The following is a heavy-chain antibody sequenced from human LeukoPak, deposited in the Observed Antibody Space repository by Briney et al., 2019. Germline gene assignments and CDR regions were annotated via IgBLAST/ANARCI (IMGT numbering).Heavy chain of an antibody. CDR2: ISSSSSYI. CDR3: ARGRSFSSSSSGRYYFDY. Sequence: GGSLRLSCAASGFTFSSYSMNWVRQAPGKGLEWVSSISSSSSYIYYADSVKGRFTISRDNAKNSLYLQMNSLRAEDTAVYYCARGRSFSSSSSGRYYFDYWGQGTLVTVSS. V-gene: IGHV3-21*01. J-gene: IGHJ4*02. CDR1: GFTFSSYS. D-gene: IGHD6-6*01.